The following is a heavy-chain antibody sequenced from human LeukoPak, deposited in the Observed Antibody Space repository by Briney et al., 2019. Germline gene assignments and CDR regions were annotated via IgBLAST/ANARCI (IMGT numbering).Heavy chain of an antibody. D-gene: IGHD2-2*01. CDR1: GYSISSTNW. V-gene: IGHV4-28*03. Sequence: PSETLSLTCAVSGYSISSTNWWGWIRQPPGKGLEWIGYIYYTGNNNYNPSLKSRVTMSVDTSKNQFSLNLSSVTAADTAVYYCARDYCTSTTCPNWFDPWGQGTLVTVSS. CDR3: ARDYCTSTTCPNWFDP. J-gene: IGHJ5*02. CDR2: IYYTGNN.